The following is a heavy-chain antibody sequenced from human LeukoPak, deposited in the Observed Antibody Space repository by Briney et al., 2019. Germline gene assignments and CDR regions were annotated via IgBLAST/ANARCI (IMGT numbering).Heavy chain of an antibody. J-gene: IGHJ3*02. D-gene: IGHD3-22*01. CDR2: IYSGGSI. CDR1: GFTVSSNY. V-gene: IGHV3-66*01. CDR3: ARDFHRRYYDSSGYNAFDI. Sequence: PGGSLRLSCAASGFTVSSNYMSWVRQAPGKGLEWVSVIYSGGSIYYADSVKGRFTISRDNAKNSLYLQMNSLRAEDTAVYYCARDFHRRYYDSSGYNAFDIWGQGTMVTVSS.